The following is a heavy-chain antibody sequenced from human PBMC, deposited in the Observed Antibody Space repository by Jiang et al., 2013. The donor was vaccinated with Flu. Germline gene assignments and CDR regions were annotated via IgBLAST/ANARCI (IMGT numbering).Heavy chain of an antibody. CDR1: GYTFTSYA. J-gene: IGHJ6*02. CDR3: ARDFEGLLWFGESSTYYYYGMDV. V-gene: IGHV7-4-1*02. CDR2: INTNTGNP. Sequence: KASGYTFTSYAMNWVRQAPGQGLEWMGWINTNTGNPTYAQGFTGRFVFSLDTSVSTAYLQISSLKAEDTAVYYCARDFEGLLWFGESSTYYYYGMDVWGQGTTVTVSS. D-gene: IGHD3-10*01.